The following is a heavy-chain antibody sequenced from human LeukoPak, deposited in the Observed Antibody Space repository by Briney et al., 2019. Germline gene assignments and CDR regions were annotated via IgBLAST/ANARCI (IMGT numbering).Heavy chain of an antibody. V-gene: IGHV4-59*01. CDR2: IYYRGST. Sequence: PSETLSLTCTVSGGSISSYYWSWIRQPPGKGLEWIGYIYYRGSTNYNPSLKSRVTISVDTSKNQFSLKLSSVTAADTAVYYCARGPSIVVVPAASNYYMDVWGKGTTVTVSS. D-gene: IGHD2-2*01. CDR3: ARGPSIVVVPAASNYYMDV. J-gene: IGHJ6*03. CDR1: GGSISSYY.